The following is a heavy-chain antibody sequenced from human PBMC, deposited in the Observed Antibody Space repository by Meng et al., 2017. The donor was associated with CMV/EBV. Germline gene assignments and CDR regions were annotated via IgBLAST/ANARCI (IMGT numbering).Heavy chain of an antibody. Sequence: SVKVSCKASGGTFSSYSISWVRQAPGQGLEWMGGIIPIFGTANYAQKFQGRVTITTDESTSTAYMELSSLRSEDTAVYYCARGSGELLSSGMDVWGQGTTVTVSS. J-gene: IGHJ6*02. D-gene: IGHD3-10*01. CDR1: GGTFSSYS. CDR2: IIPIFGTA. V-gene: IGHV1-69*05. CDR3: ARGSGELLSSGMDV.